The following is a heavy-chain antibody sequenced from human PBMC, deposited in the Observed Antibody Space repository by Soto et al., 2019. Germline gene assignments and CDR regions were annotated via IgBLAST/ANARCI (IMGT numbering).Heavy chain of an antibody. Sequence: LSLTCTVSGGSISSGGYYWSWIRQHPGKGLEWIGYIYYSGSTYYNPSLKSRVTISVDTSKNQFSLKLSSVTAADTAVYYCARSLYSSSWLFYDYWGQGTLVTVSS. CDR1: GGSISSGGYY. CDR2: IYYSGST. D-gene: IGHD6-13*01. J-gene: IGHJ4*02. CDR3: ARSLYSSSWLFYDY. V-gene: IGHV4-31*03.